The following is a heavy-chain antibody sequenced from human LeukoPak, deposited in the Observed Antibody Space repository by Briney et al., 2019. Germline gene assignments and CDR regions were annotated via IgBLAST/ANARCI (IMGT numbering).Heavy chain of an antibody. J-gene: IGHJ4*02. CDR3: ARAVAVETSFDY. V-gene: IGHV3-33*01. CDR1: GFTFSSYG. CDR2: IWYDGSNK. D-gene: IGHD6-19*01. Sequence: PGRPLRLSCAASGFTFSSYGMHWVRQAPGKGLEWVAVIWYDGSNKYYADSVKGRFTISRDNSKNTLYLQMNSLRAEDTAVYYCARAVAVETSFDYWGQGTLVTVSS.